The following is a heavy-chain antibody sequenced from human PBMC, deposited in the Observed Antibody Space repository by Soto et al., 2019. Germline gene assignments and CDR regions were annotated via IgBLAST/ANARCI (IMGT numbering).Heavy chain of an antibody. J-gene: IGHJ5*02. CDR3: ARDSGGYCSGGSCYSRVDP. CDR1: GGSISSGGYY. CDR2: IYYSGST. D-gene: IGHD2-15*01. Sequence: PSETLSLTCTVSGGSISSGGYYWNWIRQHPGKGLEWIGYIYYSGSTYYNPSLKSRVTISVDTSKNQFSLKLSSVTAADTAVYYCARDSGGYCSGGSCYSRVDPWGQGTLVTVSS. V-gene: IGHV4-31*03.